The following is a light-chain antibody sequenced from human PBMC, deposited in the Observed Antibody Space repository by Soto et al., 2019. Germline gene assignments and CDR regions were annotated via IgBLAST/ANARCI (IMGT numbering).Light chain of an antibody. CDR3: CSFAGPQSFEV. V-gene: IGLV2-11*01. CDR1: SSDVGGYNY. CDR2: DVS. Sequence: SVLTQPPSASGSPGQSVTISCTGTSSDVGGYNYVSWYQQHPGEAPKVIIYDVSERPSGVPDRFSGSKSGNTASLTISGLQPEDEADYYCCSFAGPQSFEVFGEGTKVTVL. J-gene: IGLJ1*01.